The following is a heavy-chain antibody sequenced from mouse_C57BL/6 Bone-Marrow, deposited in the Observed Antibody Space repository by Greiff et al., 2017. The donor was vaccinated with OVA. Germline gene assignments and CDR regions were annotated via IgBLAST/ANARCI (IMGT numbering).Heavy chain of an antibody. D-gene: IGHD1-1*01. J-gene: IGHJ1*03. CDR2: IYPGDGDT. CDR1: GYAFSSSW. CDR3: ANYYDGSSYGYFDV. V-gene: IGHV1-82*01. Sequence: QVQLKQSGPELVKPGASVKISCKASGYAFSSSWMNWVQQRPGKGLEWIGRIYPGDGDTNYTGKFKGKATLTADKSSSTAYMQLSSLTSEDSAVYFCANYYDGSSYGYFDVWGTGTTVTVSS.